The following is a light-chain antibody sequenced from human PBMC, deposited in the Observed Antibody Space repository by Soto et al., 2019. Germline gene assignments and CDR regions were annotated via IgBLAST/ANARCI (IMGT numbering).Light chain of an antibody. CDR3: QSYDNTLSGPIYV. Sequence: SYELTQPLSVSVPLGQTASITCGGNNIGTRNVHWYQQKPGQAPVLVVYRDSNRPSGIPERFSGSKSATSASLAITGLQAEDEAIYYCQSYDNTLSGPIYVFGSGTKLTVL. CDR2: RDS. CDR1: NIGTRN. V-gene: IGLV3-9*01. J-gene: IGLJ1*01.